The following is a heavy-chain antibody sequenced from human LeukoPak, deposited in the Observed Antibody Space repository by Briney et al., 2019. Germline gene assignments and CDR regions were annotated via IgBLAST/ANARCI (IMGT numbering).Heavy chain of an antibody. CDR1: GYSISNDYY. J-gene: IGHJ4*02. D-gene: IGHD3-22*01. CDR3: ARDPGPIVVGYFDY. V-gene: IGHV4-38-2*02. CDR2: IYYSGST. Sequence: SETLSLTCTVSGYSISNDYYWGWLRQPPGKGLEWLGSIYYSGSTYSNPSLKSRVTISVDTSKNQLSLKLSSVTAADTAVYYCARDPGPIVVGYFDYWGQGTLVTVSS.